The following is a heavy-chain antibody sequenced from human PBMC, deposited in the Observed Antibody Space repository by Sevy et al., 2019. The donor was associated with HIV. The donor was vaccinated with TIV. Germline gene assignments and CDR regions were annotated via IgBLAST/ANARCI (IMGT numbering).Heavy chain of an antibody. CDR2: ISGGGVNT. CDR1: GFTFNNYA. CDR3: AKDGGGWYSSGWYYFDI. J-gene: IGHJ1*01. Sequence: GGSLRLSCAASGFTFNNYAMSWVRQAPGKGLEWVSSISGGGVNTYYADSGKGRLTISRDNTKNTLYLRVNSLRAEDTAVYFCAKDGGGWYSSGWYYFDIWGQGTLVTVSS. V-gene: IGHV3-23*01. D-gene: IGHD6-19*01.